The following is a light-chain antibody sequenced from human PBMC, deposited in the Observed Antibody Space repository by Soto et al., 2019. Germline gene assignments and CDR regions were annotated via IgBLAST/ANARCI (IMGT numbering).Light chain of an antibody. J-gene: IGKJ2*01. V-gene: IGKV1-39*01. CDR3: QQTYITPHT. CDR2: AAS. Sequence: DVPMTQSPSSLSASVGDRVIITCRASRSIHTYLNWYQQKPGKAPKVLIFAASSLQSGVPSRFSGSGSGTDFTLTVNSLQPEDFASYYCQQTYITPHTFGQGTKLEIK. CDR1: RSIHTY.